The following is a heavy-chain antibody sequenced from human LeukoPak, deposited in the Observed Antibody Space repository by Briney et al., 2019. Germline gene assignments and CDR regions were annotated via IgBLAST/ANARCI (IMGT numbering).Heavy chain of an antibody. V-gene: IGHV3-23*01. CDR3: AKRAVAELDY. D-gene: IGHD6-19*01. Sequence: GGSLRLSCAASGFTFSSYAMSWLRQAPGKGLEWVSAMSGSGRGTYYADSVKGRFTISRDNSKNTLYLQTDSLRAEDTAVYFGAKRAVAELDYWGQGTLVTVSS. CDR2: MSGSGRGT. J-gene: IGHJ4*02. CDR1: GFTFSSYA.